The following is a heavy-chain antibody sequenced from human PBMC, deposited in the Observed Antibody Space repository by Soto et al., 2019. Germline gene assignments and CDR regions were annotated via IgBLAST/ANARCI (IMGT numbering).Heavy chain of an antibody. V-gene: IGHV4-59*01. CDR3: ASYNSYAMDY. Sequence: SETLSLTCTVSGTSISSYYWSWIRQPPGKGLEWIANIHYSGTTNYNPALASRGTLSVETSKKQFSLKMTSVTAADRAMYFCASYNSYAMDYWGRGTLVTVSS. D-gene: IGHD2-2*01. CDR1: GTSISSYY. J-gene: IGHJ4*01. CDR2: IHYSGTT.